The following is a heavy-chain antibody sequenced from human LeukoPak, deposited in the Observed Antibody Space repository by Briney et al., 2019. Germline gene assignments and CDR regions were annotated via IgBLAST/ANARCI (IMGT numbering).Heavy chain of an antibody. D-gene: IGHD2-15*01. J-gene: IGHJ4*02. CDR1: GFTFSSYA. Sequence: GGSLRLSCAASGFTFSSYAMHWVRQAPGKGLEWVAVISYDGSNKYYADSVKGRFTIPRDNSKNTLYLQMNSLRAEDTAVYYCARDQYCSGGSRWDYWGQGTLVTVSS. CDR3: ARDQYCSGGSRWDY. CDR2: ISYDGSNK. V-gene: IGHV3-30-3*01.